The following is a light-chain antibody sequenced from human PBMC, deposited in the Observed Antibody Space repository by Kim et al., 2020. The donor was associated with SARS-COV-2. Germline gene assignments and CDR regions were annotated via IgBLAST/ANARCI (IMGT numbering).Light chain of an antibody. Sequence: TINCKSSQSVLYSSNNKNYLAWYQQKPGQPPKLLIYWASTRESGVPDRFSGSGSGTDFTLTISSLQAEDVAVYYCQQYYSTPPITFGGGTKVEIK. V-gene: IGKV4-1*01. CDR2: WAS. J-gene: IGKJ4*01. CDR3: QQYYSTPPIT. CDR1: QSVLYSSNNKNY.